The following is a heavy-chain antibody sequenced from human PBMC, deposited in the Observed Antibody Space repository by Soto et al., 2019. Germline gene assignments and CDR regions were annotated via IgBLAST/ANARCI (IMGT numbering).Heavy chain of an antibody. V-gene: IGHV4-59*07. CDR1: GDSINNFY. J-gene: IGHJ4*02. CDR2: IYHRGEA. Sequence: RLQESGPGLVKPSDTVSLTCSVSGDSINNFYWGWIRQAPGKGLEWIAYIYHRGEAFYNPPLKSRVTISVDKSKEQFSLIVTSVTAADTDVYFCTRIATAFDSWGQGILVTVSS. CDR3: TRIATAFDS. D-gene: IGHD2-21*02.